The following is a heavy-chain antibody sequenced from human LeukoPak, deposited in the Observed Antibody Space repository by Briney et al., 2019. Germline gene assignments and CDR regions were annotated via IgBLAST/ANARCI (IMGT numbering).Heavy chain of an antibody. CDR1: GFDFSSYE. CDR2: IYSSGHTI. V-gene: IGHV3-48*03. J-gene: IGHJ4*02. CDR3: ATGGWLQPFDY. Sequence: PGGSLRLSCTASGFDFSSYEMNWVRQAPGKGLVGVSYIYSSGHTIYYADSVKGRFTISRDNAKNSLYLQMNSLRAEDTAVYYCATGGWLQPFDYWGQGTLVTVSS. D-gene: IGHD5-24*01.